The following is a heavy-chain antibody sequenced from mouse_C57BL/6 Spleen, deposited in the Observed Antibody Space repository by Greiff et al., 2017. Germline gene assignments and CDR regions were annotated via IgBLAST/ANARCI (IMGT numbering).Heavy chain of an antibody. CDR1: GFNIKDVY. V-gene: IGHV14-4*01. CDR2: IDPENGDT. Sequence: VQLQQSGAELVRPGASVKLSCTASGFNIKDVYMHWVKQRPEQGLEWIGWIDPENGDTEYASKFQGKATITADTSSNTAYLQLSSLTSEDTAVYYCTYYGYGYAMDYWGQGTSVTVSS. CDR3: TYYGYGYAMDY. J-gene: IGHJ4*01. D-gene: IGHD2-2*01.